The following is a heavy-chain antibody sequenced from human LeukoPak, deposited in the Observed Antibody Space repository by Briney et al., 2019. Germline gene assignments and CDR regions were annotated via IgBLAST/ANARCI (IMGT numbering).Heavy chain of an antibody. D-gene: IGHD6-25*01. CDR2: IYYSGST. V-gene: IGHV4-59*08. Sequence: PSETLSLTCTVSGGSISSYYWSWIRQPPGKGLEWIGYIYYSGSTNYNPSLKSRVTISVDTSKNQFSLKLSSVTAADTAVYYCARHQYSSVMTWGQGTLVTVSS. J-gene: IGHJ5*02. CDR1: GGSISSYY. CDR3: ARHQYSSVMT.